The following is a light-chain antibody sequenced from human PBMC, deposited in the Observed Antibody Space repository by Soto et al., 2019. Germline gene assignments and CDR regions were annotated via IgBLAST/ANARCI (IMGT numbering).Light chain of an antibody. V-gene: IGKV1-39*01. CDR3: QQTYTTPYT. J-gene: IGKJ2*01. CDR1: QGISNY. Sequence: DIQMTQSPSSLSASVGDRVTLACRASQGISNYLNWYQQKPGKAPKLLIYAASNLQRGVPSRFSGSGSGTYFTLTISSLQPEDSATYYCQQTYTTPYTFGQGTKLEIK. CDR2: AAS.